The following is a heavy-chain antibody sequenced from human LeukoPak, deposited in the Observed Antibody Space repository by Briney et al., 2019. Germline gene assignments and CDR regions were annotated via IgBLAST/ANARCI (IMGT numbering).Heavy chain of an antibody. V-gene: IGHV4-34*01. CDR1: GGSFSGYY. CDR2: INHSGST. CDR3: ARGSGWNYYYYYMDV. J-gene: IGHJ6*03. Sequence: SETLSLTCAVYGGSFSGYYWSRIRQPPGKGLEWIGEINHSGSTNYNPSLKSRVTISVDTSKNQFSLKLSSVTAADTAVYYCARGSGWNYYYYYMDVWGKGTTVTVSS. D-gene: IGHD6-19*01.